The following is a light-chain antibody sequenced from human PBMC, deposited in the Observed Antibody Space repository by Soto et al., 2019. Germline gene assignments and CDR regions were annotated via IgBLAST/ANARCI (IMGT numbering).Light chain of an antibody. CDR2: TSA. CDR3: QQANSFPLS. CDR1: QGISSL. Sequence: DIPMTQSPSSVSASVGDRVTITCRASQGISSLLAWYQQKPGKATNLLIHTSASLPSGVPSRFSGSGSGTDFTLTISSLQPEDFATYYCQQANSFPLSFGGGTKVEIK. V-gene: IGKV1-12*01. J-gene: IGKJ4*01.